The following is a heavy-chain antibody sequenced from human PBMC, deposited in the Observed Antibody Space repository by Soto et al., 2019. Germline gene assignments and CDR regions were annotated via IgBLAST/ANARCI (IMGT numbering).Heavy chain of an antibody. J-gene: IGHJ6*02. CDR2: ITSGGRTT. CDR1: GFTFSTYE. D-gene: IGHD3-22*01. V-gene: IGHV3-48*03. Sequence: PGGSLRLSCVASGFTFSTYEMHWVRQAPGKGLEWVSYITSGGRTTYYADSVKGRFTISRDNAKNSLYLQMNSLRAEDTAVYYSIVVAVPTTTSTVYGMDVWGQGTTVTVSS. CDR3: IVVAVPTTTSTVYGMDV.